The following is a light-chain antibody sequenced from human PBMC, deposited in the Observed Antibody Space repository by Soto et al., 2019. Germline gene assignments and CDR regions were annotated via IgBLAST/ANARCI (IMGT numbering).Light chain of an antibody. CDR2: EAS. CDR3: QQYSTYART. J-gene: IGKJ1*01. CDR1: QSISSW. V-gene: IGKV1-5*03. Sequence: DIQMTQSPSTLSASVGDRVTITCRATQSISSWSAWYQQKPGTAPNLLIYEASTLTTGVPSRFSGSGSGTEFTLTITSLQPDDFATYYCQQYSTYARTFGQGTKVEIK.